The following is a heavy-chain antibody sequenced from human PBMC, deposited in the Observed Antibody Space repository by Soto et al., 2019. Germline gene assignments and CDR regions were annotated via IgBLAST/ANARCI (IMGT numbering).Heavy chain of an antibody. D-gene: IGHD4-17*01. Sequence: EVQLVESGGGLVQPGGSLRLSCAASGFTVSSNYMSWVRQAPGKGLEWVSVIYPDSRTYHADSVKGRFTISRDISKSTLYLQTNRLGVEDTAVYYCAREDYGGPSKYFGLWGRGTRVTVSS. V-gene: IGHV3-66*01. CDR1: GFTVSSNY. CDR2: IYPDSRT. CDR3: AREDYGGPSKYFGL. J-gene: IGHJ2*01.